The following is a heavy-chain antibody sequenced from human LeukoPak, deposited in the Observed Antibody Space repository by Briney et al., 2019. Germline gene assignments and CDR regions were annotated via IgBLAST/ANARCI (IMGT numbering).Heavy chain of an antibody. V-gene: IGHV3-30*04. CDR1: GFTFSSYA. Sequence: GGSLRLSCAASGFTFSSYAMHWVRQAPGKGLEGVAVISYDGSNKHYADSVKGRFTISRDNSKNTLYLQMNSLRAMDTAIYYCASIAVAASDYWGEGTLVTVS. CDR3: ASIAVAASDY. CDR2: ISYDGSNK. D-gene: IGHD6-19*01. J-gene: IGHJ4*02.